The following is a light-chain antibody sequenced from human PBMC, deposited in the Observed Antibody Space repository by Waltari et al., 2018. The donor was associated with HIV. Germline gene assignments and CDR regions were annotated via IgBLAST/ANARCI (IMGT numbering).Light chain of an antibody. CDR1: HTERTT. J-gene: IGLJ2*01. CDR2: YDS. Sequence: SSVLTQPPSVSVAPGKTAMLTCGGKHTERTTVHGYQQKAGQAPMLLIYYDSDRPSGIPERFAGSNSGNTATLTISRVGDGDEADYYCQVWDSSSDHVLFGGGTKLTVL. CDR3: QVWDSSSDHVL. V-gene: IGLV3-21*04.